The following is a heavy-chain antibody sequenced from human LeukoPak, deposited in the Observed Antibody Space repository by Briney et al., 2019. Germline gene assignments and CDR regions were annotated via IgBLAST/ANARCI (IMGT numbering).Heavy chain of an antibody. CDR3: ASEITMVRGVIIDDY. V-gene: IGHV1-69*04. Sequence: SVKVSCKASGGTFSSYAISWVRQAPGQGLEWMGRIIPILGIANYAQKFQGRVTITADKSTSTAYMELSSLRSEGTAVYYCASEITMVRGVIIDDYWGQGTLVTVSS. CDR2: IIPILGIA. J-gene: IGHJ4*02. CDR1: GGTFSSYA. D-gene: IGHD3-10*01.